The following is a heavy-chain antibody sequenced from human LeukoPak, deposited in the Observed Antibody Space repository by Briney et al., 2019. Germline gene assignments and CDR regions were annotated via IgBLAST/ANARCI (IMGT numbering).Heavy chain of an antibody. V-gene: IGHV1-69*13. Sequence: SVKVSCTASGGTFSSYAISWVRQAPGQGLEWMGGIIPIFGTANYAQKFQGRVTITADESTSTAYMELSSLRSEDTAVYHCASQSGIAAAGYYGMDVWGQGTTVTVSS. D-gene: IGHD6-13*01. CDR2: IIPIFGTA. CDR3: ASQSGIAAAGYYGMDV. J-gene: IGHJ6*02. CDR1: GGTFSSYA.